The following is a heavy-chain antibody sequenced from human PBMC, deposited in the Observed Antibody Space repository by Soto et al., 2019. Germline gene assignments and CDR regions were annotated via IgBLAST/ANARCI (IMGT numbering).Heavy chain of an antibody. Sequence: SETLSLTCTVSGGSISSGGYYWSWIRQHPGKGLEWIGYIYYSGSTYYNPPLKSRVTISVDTSKNQFSLKLSSVTAADTAVYYCARGSLNYDILTGYYNGAWFDPWGQRTLVTVSS. V-gene: IGHV4-31*03. CDR2: IYYSGST. J-gene: IGHJ5*02. CDR1: GGSISSGGYY. D-gene: IGHD3-9*01. CDR3: ARGSLNYDILTGYYNGAWFDP.